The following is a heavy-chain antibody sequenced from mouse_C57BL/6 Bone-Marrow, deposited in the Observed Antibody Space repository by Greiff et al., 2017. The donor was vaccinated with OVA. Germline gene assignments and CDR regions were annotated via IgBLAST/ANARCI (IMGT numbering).Heavy chain of an antibody. V-gene: IGHV5-17*01. CDR3: ARLGQGAY. CDR2: ISSGSSTI. CDR1: GFTFSDYG. Sequence: EVHLVESGGGLVKPGGSLKLSCAASGFTFSDYGMHWVRQAPEKGLEWVAYISSGSSTIYYADTVKGRFTISRDNAKNTLFLQMTSLRSEDTAMYYCARLGQGAYWGQGTLVTVSA. J-gene: IGHJ3*01. D-gene: IGHD4-1*01.